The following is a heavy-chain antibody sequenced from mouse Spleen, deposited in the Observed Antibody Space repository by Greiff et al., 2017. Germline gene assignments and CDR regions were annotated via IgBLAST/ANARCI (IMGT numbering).Heavy chain of an antibody. CDR2: IYPGDGDT. CDR3: ARCSYGLYFDV. V-gene: IGHV1-80*01. Sequence: QVQLQQSGAELVKPGASVKISCKASGYAFSSYWMNWVKQRPGKGLEWIGQIYPGDGDTNYNGKFKGKATLTADKSSSTAYMQLSSLTSEDSAVYFCARCSYGLYFDVWGAGTTVTVSS. J-gene: IGHJ1*01. CDR1: GYAFSSYW. D-gene: IGHD1-1*01.